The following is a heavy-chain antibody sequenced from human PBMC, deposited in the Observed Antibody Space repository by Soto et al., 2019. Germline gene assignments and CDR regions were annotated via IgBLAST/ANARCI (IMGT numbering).Heavy chain of an antibody. V-gene: IGHV3-48*01. D-gene: IGHD2-2*01. CDR1: GFTFSTHS. Sequence: EVQLVESGGGLVQPGGSLRLSCAASGFTFSTHSMNWVRQAPGKGLEWISYITSSSGTMYADSVKGRFTISRDNAKNSLYLQMNSLRAEDTAVYFCVGEVGFQLIYWGQETLVTVSS. J-gene: IGHJ4*02. CDR2: ITSSSGT. CDR3: VGEVGFQLIY.